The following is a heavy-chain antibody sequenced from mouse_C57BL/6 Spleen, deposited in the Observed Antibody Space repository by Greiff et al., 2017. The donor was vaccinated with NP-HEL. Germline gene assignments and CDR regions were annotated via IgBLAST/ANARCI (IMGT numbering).Heavy chain of an antibody. CDR2: IYPGSGTT. V-gene: IGHV1-76*01. Sequence: QVQLQQSGAELVRPGASVKLSCKASGYTFTDYYINWVKQRPGQGLEWIARIYPGSGTTYYNEKFKGKATLTAEKSSSTAYMQLSSLTSEDSAVYFCARESYYGSSYLAWFAYWGQGTLVTVSA. D-gene: IGHD1-1*01. CDR1: GYTFTDYY. J-gene: IGHJ3*01. CDR3: ARESYYGSSYLAWFAY.